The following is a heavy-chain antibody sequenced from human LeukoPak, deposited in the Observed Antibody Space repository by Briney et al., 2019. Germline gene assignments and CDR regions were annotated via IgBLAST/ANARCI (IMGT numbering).Heavy chain of an antibody. V-gene: IGHV3-74*01. CDR2: INRDGSST. D-gene: IGHD3-22*01. J-gene: IGHJ5*02. Sequence: GGSLRLSCAASGFTFSSYWMHWVRQAPGKGLVWVSGINRDGSSTSYADSVKGRFTISRDNAKNTLYLQMNSLRAEDTAVYYCARDRRYYYDSSGYYKTGNWFDPWGQGTLVTVSS. CDR1: GFTFSSYW. CDR3: ARDRRYYYDSSGYYKTGNWFDP.